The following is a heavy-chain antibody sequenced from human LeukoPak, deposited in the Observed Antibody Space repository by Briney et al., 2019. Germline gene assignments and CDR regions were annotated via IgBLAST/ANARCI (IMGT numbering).Heavy chain of an antibody. D-gene: IGHD3-22*01. Sequence: PSETLSLTCAVSGGSISSGGYSWSWIRQPPGKGLEWIGYIYHSGSTYYNPSLKSRVTISVDRSKNPFSLKLSSVTAADTAVYYCARAYSSGYYLDYWGQGTLVTVSS. CDR3: ARAYSSGYYLDY. CDR1: GGSISSGGYS. V-gene: IGHV4-30-2*01. J-gene: IGHJ4*02. CDR2: IYHSGST.